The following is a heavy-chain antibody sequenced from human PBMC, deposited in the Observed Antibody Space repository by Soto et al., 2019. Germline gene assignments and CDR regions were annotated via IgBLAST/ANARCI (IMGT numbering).Heavy chain of an antibody. D-gene: IGHD3-16*02. CDR2: IYNSVNT. V-gene: IGHV4-31*03. CDR1: GGSITSGGYY. Sequence: QVQLQESGPGLVKPSQTLSLTCTVSGGSITSGGYYWSWIRLHPGRGLEWIGYIYNSVNTSYNPSLKSRVTISVDSSKNQFSLKLTSVTATDTAVYYCTRRKFGGIIEAFDYWGQGTLVTVSS. CDR3: TRRKFGGIIEAFDY. J-gene: IGHJ4*02.